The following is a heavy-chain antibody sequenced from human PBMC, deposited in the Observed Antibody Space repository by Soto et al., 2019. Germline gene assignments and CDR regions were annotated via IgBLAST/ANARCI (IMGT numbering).Heavy chain of an antibody. CDR3: ARDMGPAYYYDSSGYYGFFDY. J-gene: IGHJ4*02. V-gene: IGHV3-30-3*01. CDR2: ISYDGSNK. CDR1: GFTFSSYA. D-gene: IGHD3-22*01. Sequence: GGSLRLSCAASGFTFSSYAMHWVRQAPGKGLEWVAVISYDGSNKYYADSVKGRFTISRDNSKNTLYLQMNSLRAEDTAVYYCARDMGPAYYYDSSGYYGFFDYWGQGTLVTVSS.